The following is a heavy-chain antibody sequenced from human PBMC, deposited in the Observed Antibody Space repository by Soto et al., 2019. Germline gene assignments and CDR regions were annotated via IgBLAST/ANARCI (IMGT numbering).Heavy chain of an antibody. V-gene: IGHV2-26*01. CDR1: GFSLSNARMG. J-gene: IGHJ4*02. CDR2: IFSNDEK. CDR3: ARSGYSSGWDLDY. Sequence: QVTLKESGPVLVKPTETLTLTCTVSGFSLSNARMGVSWIRQPPGKALEWLAHIFSNDEKSYSTSLKSRLTISKDTSKSQVVLIMTNMDPVDTATYYCARSGYSSGWDLDYWGQGTLVTVSS. D-gene: IGHD6-19*01.